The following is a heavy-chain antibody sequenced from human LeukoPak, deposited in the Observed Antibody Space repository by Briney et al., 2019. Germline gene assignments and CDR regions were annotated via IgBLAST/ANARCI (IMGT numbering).Heavy chain of an antibody. CDR3: ARISTSVAGADY. CDR2: IKRDGSDK. J-gene: IGHJ4*02. Sequence: GESLKISCAASGFTFSTSWMSWVRQAPGKGLEWVANIKRDGSDKYYVDSVKGRFTISRDNSKNSLYLQMDSLRAEDTAVYYCARISTSVAGADYWGQGTLVTVSS. D-gene: IGHD6-19*01. V-gene: IGHV3-7*01. CDR1: GFTFSTSW.